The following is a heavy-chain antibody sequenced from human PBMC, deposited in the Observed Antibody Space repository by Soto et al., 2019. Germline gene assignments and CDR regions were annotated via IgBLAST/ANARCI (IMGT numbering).Heavy chain of an antibody. V-gene: IGHV1-8*01. CDR2: MNPKSGNT. Sequence: ASVKVSCKASGYIFTSYDINWVRQATGQGLEWMGWMNPKSGNTGYAQKFQGRVTMTRNTSISTAYMELSGLTSEDTAVYCCASPGELARDYFYYYGMDVWGQGTTVTVSS. CDR1: GYIFTSYD. J-gene: IGHJ6*02. D-gene: IGHD1-1*01. CDR3: ASPGELARDYFYYYGMDV.